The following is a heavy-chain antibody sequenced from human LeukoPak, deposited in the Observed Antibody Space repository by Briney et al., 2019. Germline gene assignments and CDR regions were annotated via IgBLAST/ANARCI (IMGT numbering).Heavy chain of an antibody. CDR3: ASFPRDY. V-gene: IGHV3-30*02. Sequence: PGGSLRLSCAASGFTFSSYWMSWVRQAPGKGLEWVAFIRYDGSNKYYADSVKGRFTISRDNSKNTLYLQMNSLRAEDTAVYYCASFPRDYWGQGTLVTVSS. CDR2: IRYDGSNK. CDR1: GFTFSSYW. J-gene: IGHJ4*02.